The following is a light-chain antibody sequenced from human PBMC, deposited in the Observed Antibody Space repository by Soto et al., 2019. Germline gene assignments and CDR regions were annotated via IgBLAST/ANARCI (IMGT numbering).Light chain of an antibody. Sequence: EIVLTQSPGILSLSPGERATLSCRASQSVSRSFLAWYQQKPGQAPRLLIYGASSRPTGIPDRFGGSGSGTDVTLTISRLEPEDFSVYYCQQYGSAPSTVGQGTRLEIK. V-gene: IGKV3-20*01. CDR2: GAS. CDR3: QQYGSAPST. J-gene: IGKJ2*01. CDR1: QSVSRSF.